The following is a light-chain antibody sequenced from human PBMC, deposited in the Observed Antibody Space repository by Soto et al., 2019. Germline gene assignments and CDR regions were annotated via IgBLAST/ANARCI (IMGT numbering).Light chain of an antibody. J-gene: IGKJ1*01. CDR3: QQYNNWPET. Sequence: EIVMTQSPGTLALSPGERATLACRASQSVSSNYLAWYQQKPGQPPRLLIYGASSRATGIPDRFSGSGSGTEFTLTISSLQSEDFAVYYCQQYNNWPETFGQGTKVDIK. CDR1: QSVSSN. V-gene: IGKV3D-15*01. CDR2: GAS.